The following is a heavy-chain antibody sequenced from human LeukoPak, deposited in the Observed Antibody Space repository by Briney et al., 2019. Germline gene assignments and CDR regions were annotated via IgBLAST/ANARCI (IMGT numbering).Heavy chain of an antibody. V-gene: IGHV4-39*01. D-gene: IGHD3-22*01. CDR3: ASPSKLVISRGGFDI. Sequence: SETLSLTCTVSGAPFSDTTYYWAWIRQPPGKGLEWIGSIYFSETKYNPSLKSRITISGDTSKNQFSLKLSSVTAADTAVYYCASPSKLVISRGGFDIWGQGTMVTVSA. CDR2: IYFSET. CDR1: GAPFSDTTYY. J-gene: IGHJ3*02.